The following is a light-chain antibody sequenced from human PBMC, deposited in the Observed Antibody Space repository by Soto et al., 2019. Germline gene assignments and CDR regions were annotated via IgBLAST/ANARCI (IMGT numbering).Light chain of an antibody. Sequence: DTVLTQSPGTLCLSPGETATFSCRSGQSVSSNYLAWYQQKPGQAPRLLIYAASSRATGIPDRFSGSGSGTDFTLTIDGLEPEDFVVYYCQQYGYSPINFGQGTRLEIK. J-gene: IGKJ5*01. CDR3: QQYGYSPIN. V-gene: IGKV3-20*01. CDR1: QSVSSNY. CDR2: AAS.